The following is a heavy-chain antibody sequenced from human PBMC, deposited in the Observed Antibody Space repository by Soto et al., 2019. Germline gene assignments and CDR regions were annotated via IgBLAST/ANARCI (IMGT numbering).Heavy chain of an antibody. CDR1: GFTFSSYS. J-gene: IGHJ6*03. V-gene: IGHV3-48*01. CDR3: ARVLRGVLPLVPPSNDFWRSNYYYYMDV. D-gene: IGHD3-3*01. Sequence: GGSLRLSCAASGFTFSSYSMNWVRQAPGKGLEWVSYISSSSSTIYYADSVKGRFTISRDNAKNSLYLQMNSLRAEDTAVYYCARVLRGVLPLVPPSNDFWRSNYYYYMDVWGKGTTVTVSS. CDR2: ISSSSSTI.